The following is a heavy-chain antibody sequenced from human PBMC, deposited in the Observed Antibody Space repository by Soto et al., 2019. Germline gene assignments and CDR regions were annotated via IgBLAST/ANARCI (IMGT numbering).Heavy chain of an antibody. CDR1: GFTFSSYS. V-gene: IGHV3-48*02. CDR2: ISSSSSTI. D-gene: IGHD3-3*01. CDR3: ARDGSLWSGYYTFLVY. Sequence: GGSLRLSCAASGFTFSSYSMNWVRQAPGKGLEWVSYISSSSSTIYYADSVKGRFTISRDNAKNSLYLQMNSLRDEDTAVYYCARDGSLWSGYYTFLVYWGQGTLVTVSS. J-gene: IGHJ4*02.